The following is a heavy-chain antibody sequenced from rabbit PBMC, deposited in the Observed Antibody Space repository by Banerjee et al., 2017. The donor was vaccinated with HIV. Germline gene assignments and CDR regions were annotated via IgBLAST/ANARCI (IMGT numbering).Heavy chain of an antibody. CDR3: ARSFNL. J-gene: IGHJ4*01. CDR1: GFSFSSSYW. V-gene: IGHV1S40*01. Sequence: QSLEESGGDLVKPGASLTLTCTASGFSFSSSYWIWWVRQAPGKGLEWIACIGAGNDGNTCYASRAKGRFTISKTSSTTVTLQMTSLTAADTATYFCARSFNLWGPGTLVTVS. CDR2: IGAGNDGNT.